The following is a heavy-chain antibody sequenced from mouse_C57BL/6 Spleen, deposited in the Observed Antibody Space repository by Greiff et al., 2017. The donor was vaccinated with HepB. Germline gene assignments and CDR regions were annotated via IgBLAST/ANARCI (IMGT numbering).Heavy chain of an antibody. CDR3: TRGGYYGSSFFDV. D-gene: IGHD1-1*01. V-gene: IGHV5-9-1*02. Sequence: EVQRVESGEGLVKPGGSLKLSCAASGFTFSSYAMSWVRQTPEKRLEWVAYISSGGDYIYYADTVKGRFTISRDNARNTLYLQMSSLKSEDTAMYYCTRGGYYGSSFFDVWGTGTTVTVSS. CDR2: ISSGGDYI. CDR1: GFTFSSYA. J-gene: IGHJ1*03.